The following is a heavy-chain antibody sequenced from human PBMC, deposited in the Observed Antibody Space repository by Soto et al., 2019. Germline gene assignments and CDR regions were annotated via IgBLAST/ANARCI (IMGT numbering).Heavy chain of an antibody. CDR2: INSDGSST. Sequence: EVQLVESGGGLVLAGGSLRLSCAAYGFAFSTYWMHWVRQAPGKGLVWVSRINSDGSSTSYADSVRGRFTISRDNAENALYLQMNSLRAEDTAVYYCARFRVDGDSVPWGQGTLVTVSS. CDR1: GFAFSTYW. CDR3: ARFRVDGDSVP. V-gene: IGHV3-74*01. D-gene: IGHD4-17*01. J-gene: IGHJ5*02.